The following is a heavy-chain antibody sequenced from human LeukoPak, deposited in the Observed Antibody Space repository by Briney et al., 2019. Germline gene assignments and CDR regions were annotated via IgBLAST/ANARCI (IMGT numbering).Heavy chain of an antibody. CDR2: MNPNSGNT. CDR1: GYTFTSYD. J-gene: IGHJ6*03. D-gene: IGHD3-22*01. V-gene: IGHV1-8*03. Sequence: GASVKVSCKASGYTFTSYDINWVRQATGQGLEWMGWMNPNSGNTGYARKFQGRVTITRNTSISTAYMELSSLRSEDTAVYYCARVGVIGSPYYYYMDVWGKGTTVTVSS. CDR3: ARVGVIGSPYYYYMDV.